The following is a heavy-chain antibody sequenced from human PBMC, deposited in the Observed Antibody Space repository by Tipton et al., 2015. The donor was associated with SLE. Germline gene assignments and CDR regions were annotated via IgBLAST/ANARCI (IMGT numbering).Heavy chain of an antibody. CDR3: ARGYFGGLRLLGY. CDR2: IYYSGST. Sequence: TLSLTCTVSGGSISSGDYYWSWIRQPPGKGLEWIGYIYYSGSTYYNPSLKSRVTISVDTSKNQFSLKLSSVTAADTAVYYCARGYFGGLRLLGYWGQGTLVTVSS. D-gene: IGHD3-16*01. J-gene: IGHJ4*02. V-gene: IGHV4-30-4*01. CDR1: GGSISSGDYY.